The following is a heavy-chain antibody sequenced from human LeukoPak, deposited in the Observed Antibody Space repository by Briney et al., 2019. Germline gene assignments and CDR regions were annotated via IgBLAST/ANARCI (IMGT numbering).Heavy chain of an antibody. CDR1: GGSISSGGYY. CDR2: IYYSGST. V-gene: IGHV4-31*03. CDR3: ARDRGRYYDFWSGYSPNDAFDI. D-gene: IGHD3-3*01. Sequence: SETLSLTCTVSGGSISSGGYYWSWIRQHPGKGLEWIGYIYYSGSTYYNPSLKSRVTISVDTSKNQFSLKLSSVTAADTAVYYCARDRGRYYDFWSGYSPNDAFDIWGQGTMVTVSS. J-gene: IGHJ3*02.